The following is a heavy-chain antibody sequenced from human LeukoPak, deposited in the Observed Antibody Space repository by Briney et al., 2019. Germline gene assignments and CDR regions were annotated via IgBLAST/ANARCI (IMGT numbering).Heavy chain of an antibody. J-gene: IGHJ4*02. CDR3: ARNPYSSGWYDGDY. Sequence: ASVKVSCKASGYTFTSYYMHWVRQAPGQGLEWMGWISAYNGNTNYPQKLQGRVTMTTDTSTSTAYMELRSLRSDDTAVYYCARNPYSSGWYDGDYWGQGTLVTVSS. D-gene: IGHD6-19*01. CDR1: GYTFTSYY. CDR2: ISAYNGNT. V-gene: IGHV1-18*04.